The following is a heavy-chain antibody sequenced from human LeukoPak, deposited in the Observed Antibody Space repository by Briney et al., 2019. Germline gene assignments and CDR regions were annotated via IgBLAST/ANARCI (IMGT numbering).Heavy chain of an antibody. CDR3: AKVGWNYYFDY. D-gene: IGHD1-7*01. J-gene: IGHJ4*02. Sequence: SQTLSLTYAVSGGSISSGGYSWSWIRQPPGKGLEWIGYIYHSGGTYYNPSLKSRVTISVDRSKNQFSLKLSSVTAADTAVYYCAKVGWNYYFDYWGQGTLVTVSS. CDR2: IYHSGGT. V-gene: IGHV4-30-2*01. CDR1: GGSISSGGYS.